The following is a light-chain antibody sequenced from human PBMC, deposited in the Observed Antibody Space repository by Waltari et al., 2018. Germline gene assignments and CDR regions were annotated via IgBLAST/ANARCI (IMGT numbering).Light chain of an antibody. Sequence: EIVLTQSPGTLSLSPGERATLSCRASQSVRRSLAWYQQKPGQAPKLLIYGASSRATGVPDRFSGSGSGTDFSLTISRLEPEDFAVYYCQHYVRLPVSFGQGTKVEI. J-gene: IGKJ1*01. CDR1: QSVRRS. CDR3: QHYVRLPVS. CDR2: GAS. V-gene: IGKV3-20*01.